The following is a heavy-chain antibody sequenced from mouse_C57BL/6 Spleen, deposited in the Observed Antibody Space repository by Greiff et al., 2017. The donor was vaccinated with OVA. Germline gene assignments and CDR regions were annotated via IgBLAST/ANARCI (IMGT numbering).Heavy chain of an antibody. V-gene: IGHV1-59*01. CDR2: IDPSDSYT. Sequence: QVQLQQSGAELVRPGPSVKLSCKASGYTFTSYWMHWVKQRPGQGLEWIGVIDPSDSYTNYNQKFKGKATLTVDTSSSTAYMQLSSLTSEDSAVYYGARTRDYGSSYDFDVWGTGTTVTVSS. CDR3: ARTRDYGSSYDFDV. J-gene: IGHJ1*03. D-gene: IGHD1-1*01. CDR1: GYTFTSYW.